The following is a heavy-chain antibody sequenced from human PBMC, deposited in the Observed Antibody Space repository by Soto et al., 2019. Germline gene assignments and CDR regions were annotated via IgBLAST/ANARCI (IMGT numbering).Heavy chain of an antibody. Sequence: SVKVSCKASGGTFSSYAISWVRQAPGQGLEWMGGIIPIFGTANYAQKFQGRVTITADESTSTAYMELSSLRSEDTAVYYCARPGIGMTTVTTFFVYWGRGTLVTVSS. J-gene: IGHJ4*02. CDR1: GGTFSSYA. V-gene: IGHV1-69*13. CDR2: IIPIFGTA. CDR3: ARPGIGMTTVTTFFVY. D-gene: IGHD4-4*01.